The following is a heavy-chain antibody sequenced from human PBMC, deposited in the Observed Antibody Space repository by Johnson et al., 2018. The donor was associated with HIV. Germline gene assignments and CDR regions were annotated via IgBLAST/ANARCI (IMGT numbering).Heavy chain of an antibody. V-gene: IGHV3-30-3*01. CDR2: ISYDGSNK. CDR3: ARDGPRGSYGAFDI. Sequence: QMLLVESGGGVVQPGRSLRLSCAASGFTFSSYAMHWVRQAPGKGLEWVAVISYDGSNKYYADSVKGRFTISRDNTKNTLYLQMNSLRAEDTALYYCARDGPRGSYGAFDIWGQGTMVTVSS. J-gene: IGHJ3*02. CDR1: GFTFSSYA. D-gene: IGHD1-26*01.